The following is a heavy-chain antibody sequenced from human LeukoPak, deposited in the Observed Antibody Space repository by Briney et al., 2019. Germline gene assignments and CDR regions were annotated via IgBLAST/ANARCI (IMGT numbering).Heavy chain of an antibody. V-gene: IGHV4-59*12. CDR2: IYYSGST. CDR1: GGSISSYY. J-gene: IGHJ5*02. CDR3: ARVHSSSWRKSNWFDP. Sequence: SETLSLTCTVFGGSISSYYWSWIRQPPGKGLEWIGYIYYSGSTDYNPSLKSRVTISVDTSKNRFSLKLRSVTAADTAVYCCARVHSSSWRKSNWFDPWGQGTLVTVSS. D-gene: IGHD6-13*01.